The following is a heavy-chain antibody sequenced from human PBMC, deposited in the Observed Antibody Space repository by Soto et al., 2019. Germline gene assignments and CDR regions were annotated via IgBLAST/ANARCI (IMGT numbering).Heavy chain of an antibody. CDR2: INKERSAS. CDR3: VRDKPNNWFDP. J-gene: IGHJ5*02. V-gene: IGHV3-74*01. CDR1: GSTSTSKC. Sequence: LRPSCRACGSTSTSKCINCGSRLTAKRLAPLLSINKERSASTNGDSVKGRLTSSTDNAKNTVYLQMTSLRAEDTAVYYCVRDKPNNWFDPWGQGT.